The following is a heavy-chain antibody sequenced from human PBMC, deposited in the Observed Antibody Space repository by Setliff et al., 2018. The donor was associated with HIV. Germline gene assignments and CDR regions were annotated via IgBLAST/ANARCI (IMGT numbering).Heavy chain of an antibody. D-gene: IGHD5-18*01. Sequence: GASVKVSCKTSGYTFTSFAIHWMRQAPGQWLEWMGWINAGTGDAKYSQKFQGRVTVTRNTSISTAYMELSSLRSEDTAVYYCARGGVYNFGYDPFDYWGQGTLVTVS. V-gene: IGHV1-3*01. CDR2: INAGTGDA. CDR1: GYTFTSFA. CDR3: ARGGVYNFGYDPFDY. J-gene: IGHJ4*02.